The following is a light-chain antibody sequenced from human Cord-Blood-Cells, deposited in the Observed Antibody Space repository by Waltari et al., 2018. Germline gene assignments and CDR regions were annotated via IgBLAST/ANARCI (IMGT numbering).Light chain of an antibody. V-gene: IGLV2-23*02. CDR1: SSDVGSYNL. CDR3: CSYAGSSTSWV. Sequence: QSALTQPASVSGSPGQSITISCPGTSSDVGSYNLVSWYQQHPGKAPKLMIYEVSNRPSGVSNRFSGSKSGNTASLTISGLQAEDEADYYCCSYAGSSTSWVFGGGTKLTVL. CDR2: EVS. J-gene: IGLJ3*02.